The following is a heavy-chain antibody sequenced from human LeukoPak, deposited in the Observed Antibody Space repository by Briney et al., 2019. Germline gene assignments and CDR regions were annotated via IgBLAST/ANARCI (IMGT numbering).Heavy chain of an antibody. CDR1: GFTFSSYE. Sequence: GGSLRLSCAASGFTFSSYEMNWVRQAPGKGLEWVSYISSGGGTTYYADSVKGRFTISRDKAKNTLYLQMNSLRAADTAVYYCARLGGVASWGQGTLVTVSS. J-gene: IGHJ5*02. V-gene: IGHV3-48*03. CDR2: ISSGGGTT. CDR3: ARLGGVAS. D-gene: IGHD2-8*02.